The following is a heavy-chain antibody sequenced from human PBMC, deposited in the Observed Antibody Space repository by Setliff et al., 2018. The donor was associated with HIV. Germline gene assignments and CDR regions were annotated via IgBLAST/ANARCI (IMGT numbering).Heavy chain of an antibody. CDR2: IDYSGST. D-gene: IGHD1-1*01. V-gene: IGHV4-59*01. Sequence: SETLSLTCTVSGGSISSYYWSWIRQPPGKGLEWIGYIDYSGSTNYNPSLKSRVTISVDTSKNQFSLKLSSVIAADTAVYYCAQLGMVDDFDYWGQGTLVTVSS. J-gene: IGHJ4*02. CDR3: AQLGMVDDFDY. CDR1: GGSISSYY.